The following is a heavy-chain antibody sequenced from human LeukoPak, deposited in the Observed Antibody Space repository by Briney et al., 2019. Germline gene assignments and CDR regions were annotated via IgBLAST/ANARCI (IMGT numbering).Heavy chain of an antibody. Sequence: PSETLSLTCTVSGGSISSYYWSWIRQPPGKGLEWIGYIYYSGSTNYNPSLKSRATISVDTSKNQFSLKLSSVTAADTAVYYCARGEGIVGATFHYWGQGTLVTVSS. CDR1: GGSISSYY. J-gene: IGHJ4*02. CDR2: IYYSGST. V-gene: IGHV4-59*01. CDR3: ARGEGIVGATFHY. D-gene: IGHD1-26*01.